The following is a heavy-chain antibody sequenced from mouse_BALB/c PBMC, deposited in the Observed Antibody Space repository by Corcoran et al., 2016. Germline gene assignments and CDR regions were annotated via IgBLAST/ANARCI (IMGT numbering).Heavy chain of an antibody. CDR1: GYTFTNYG. Sequence: QIQLVQSGPELKKPGETVKISCKASGYTFTNYGMNWVKQAPGKGLKWKGWINTYTGEPTYADDFKGRFAFSLETSASTAYLQINNLKNEDMATYFCAREYYGSSYAVDYWGQGTTLTVSS. CDR3: AREYYGSSYAVDY. D-gene: IGHD1-1*01. J-gene: IGHJ2*01. CDR2: INTYTGEP. V-gene: IGHV9-1*02.